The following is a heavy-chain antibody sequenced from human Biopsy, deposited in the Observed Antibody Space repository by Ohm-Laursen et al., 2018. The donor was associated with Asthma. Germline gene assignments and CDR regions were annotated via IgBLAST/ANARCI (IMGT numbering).Heavy chain of an antibody. Sequence: SLRLSCTASGFPFGDYWMSWVRQVPGKGLEWVANIKHDGTEKNHVDSLKGRFTISRDNAKNSLYLQMNSLRAEDTAVYYCVRTFHFWSPYHAEHYQLWGQGALVTVPS. CDR3: VRTFHFWSPYHAEHYQL. CDR2: IKHDGTEK. J-gene: IGHJ1*01. V-gene: IGHV3-7*01. D-gene: IGHD3-3*02. CDR1: GFPFGDYW.